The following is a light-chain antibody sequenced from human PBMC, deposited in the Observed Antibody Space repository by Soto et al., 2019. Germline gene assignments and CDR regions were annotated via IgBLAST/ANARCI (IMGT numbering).Light chain of an antibody. CDR1: QSISNY. Sequence: DIQMTQSPSSLSASVGDRVTITCRASQSISNYLNWYQQKPGRAPKLLIYAASSLQSGVPSRFSGSGSGTDFTLTISSLQPEDFATYYCQQTYSTPHFGQGTRLEMK. J-gene: IGKJ5*01. CDR2: AAS. V-gene: IGKV1-39*01. CDR3: QQTYSTPH.